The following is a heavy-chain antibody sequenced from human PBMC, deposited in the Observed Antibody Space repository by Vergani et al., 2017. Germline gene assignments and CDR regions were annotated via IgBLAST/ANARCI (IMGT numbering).Heavy chain of an antibody. CDR1: GFTFSGSA. CDR2: IRSKANSYAT. D-gene: IGHD4-17*01. CDR3: TRPIYGDYVVDWFDP. Sequence: EVQLVESGGGLVQPGGSLKLSCAASGFTFSGSAMHWVRQASGKGLEWVGRIRSKANSYATAYAASVKGRFTISRDDSKNTAYLQMNSLKTEDTAVYHCTRPIYGDYVVDWFDPWGQGTLVTVSS. J-gene: IGHJ5*02. V-gene: IGHV3-73*01.